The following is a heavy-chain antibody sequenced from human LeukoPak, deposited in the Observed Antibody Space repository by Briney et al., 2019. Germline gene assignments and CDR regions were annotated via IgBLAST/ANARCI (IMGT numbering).Heavy chain of an antibody. CDR2: ISYDGSNK. CDR3: AKDHSGWEHYFDY. CDR1: GFTFSSYG. Sequence: GRSLRLSCAASGFTFSSYGMHWVRQAPGKGLEWVAVISYDGSNKYYADSVKGRFTISRDNSKNTLYLQMNCLRAEDTAVYYCAKDHSGWEHYFDYWGQGTLVTVSS. D-gene: IGHD6-19*01. J-gene: IGHJ4*02. V-gene: IGHV3-30*18.